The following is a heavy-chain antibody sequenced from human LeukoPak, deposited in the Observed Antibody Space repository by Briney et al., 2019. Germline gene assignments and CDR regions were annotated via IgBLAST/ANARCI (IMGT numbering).Heavy chain of an antibody. V-gene: IGHV4-59*01. CDR2: IYYSGST. CDR3: ARAHYYYYMDV. Sequence: SETLSLTCTVSGGSISSYYWSWIRQPPGKGLEWIGYIYYSGSTNHNPSPKSRVTISVDTSKNQFSLKLSSVTAADTAVYYCARAHYYYYMDVWGKGTTVTVSS. J-gene: IGHJ6*03. CDR1: GGSISSYY.